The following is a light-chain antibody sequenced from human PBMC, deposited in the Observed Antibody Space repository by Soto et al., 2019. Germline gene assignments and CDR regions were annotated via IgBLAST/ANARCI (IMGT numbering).Light chain of an antibody. V-gene: IGKV3-20*01. CDR1: QSVSSSY. CDR2: GAS. J-gene: IGKJ1*01. CDR3: QHYGSSLWT. Sequence: EIVLTQSPGTPSLSPGERATLSCRASQSVSSSYLAWYQQKPGQAPRLLIYGASSRATGIPDRFSGSGSGTDFTLTISRLEPEDFAVYYCQHYGSSLWTFGQGTKVEIK.